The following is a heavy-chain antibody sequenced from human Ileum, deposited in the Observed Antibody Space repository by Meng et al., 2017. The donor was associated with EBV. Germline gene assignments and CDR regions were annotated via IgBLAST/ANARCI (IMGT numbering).Heavy chain of an antibody. D-gene: IGHD1-7*01. Sequence: VLLQGSGPGLVKPSGTLFLTCTVSGDSISSDIWWSWVRQPPGKGREWIGEVYHRGDTNYNPSLKSRVDISVDKSKNQFYLSLFSVTAADTAVYYCGRDQGRELINHWGQGTLVTVSS. CDR2: VYHRGDT. J-gene: IGHJ4*02. CDR3: GRDQGRELINH. V-gene: IGHV4-4*02. CDR1: GDSISSDIW.